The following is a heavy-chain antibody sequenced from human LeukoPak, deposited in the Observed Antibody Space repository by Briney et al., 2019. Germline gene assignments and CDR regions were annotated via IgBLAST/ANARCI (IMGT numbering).Heavy chain of an antibody. CDR1: GGSISSSSYY. Sequence: SETLSLTCTVSGGSISSSSYYWGWIRQPPGKGLEWIGYIYYSGSTNYNPSLKSRVTISVDTSKNQFSLKLSSVTAADTAVYYCARVGATSYGFDYWGQGTLVTVSS. J-gene: IGHJ4*02. CDR2: IYYSGST. V-gene: IGHV4-61*05. D-gene: IGHD5-18*01. CDR3: ARVGATSYGFDY.